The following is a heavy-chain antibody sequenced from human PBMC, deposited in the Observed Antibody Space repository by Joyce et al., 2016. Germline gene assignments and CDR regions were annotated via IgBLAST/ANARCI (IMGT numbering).Heavy chain of an antibody. CDR2: VANNGTNT. D-gene: IGHD2-15*01. Sequence: QVQLVESGGGVVQPGSSLKLSCETSGFTFTHYGVPWVRQAPGKGLECVAVVANNGTNTFTADSGKGRFTVSRDNSKNTVFLHMVSLRADDTAVYYCARDRGRCSGAFPDVCYLGAFEIWGRGTMVTVTS. J-gene: IGHJ3*02. V-gene: IGHV3-30*03. CDR1: GFTFTHYG. CDR3: ARDRGRCSGAFPDVCYLGAFEI.